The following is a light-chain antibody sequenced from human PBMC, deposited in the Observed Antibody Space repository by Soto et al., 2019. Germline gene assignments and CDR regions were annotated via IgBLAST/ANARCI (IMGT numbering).Light chain of an antibody. CDR2: GAS. CDR3: QQYGSSIQT. J-gene: IGKJ1*01. Sequence: EIVLTQFPVTLSLSPGERATLSCRASQSVTNNYLAWYQQRPGQPPNLLIFGASNRATGIPDRFSGSGSGTDFTLTISRLEPKDFAVYYCQQYGSSIQTFGQGTKVDIK. CDR1: QSVTNNY. V-gene: IGKV3-20*01.